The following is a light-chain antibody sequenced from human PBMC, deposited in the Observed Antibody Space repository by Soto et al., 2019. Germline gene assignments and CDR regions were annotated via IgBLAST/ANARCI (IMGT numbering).Light chain of an antibody. Sequence: EIVLTQSPATLSLSPGGTATLSCRASQSVTSSLAWFQQKPGQAPRLLIYDVSRRATAIPARFSGSGSGTDFTLTISSLEPEDFAVYYCQQRTTWPTFGGGTKVEIK. V-gene: IGKV3-11*01. CDR1: QSVTSS. CDR3: QQRTTWPT. J-gene: IGKJ4*01. CDR2: DVS.